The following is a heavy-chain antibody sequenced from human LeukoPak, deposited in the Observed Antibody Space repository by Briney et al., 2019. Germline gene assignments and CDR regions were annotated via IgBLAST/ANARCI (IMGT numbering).Heavy chain of an antibody. J-gene: IGHJ4*02. CDR1: GFTFSSYG. V-gene: IGHV3-30*02. CDR3: AKLHYDSSGYYSPDFDY. D-gene: IGHD3-22*01. Sequence: PGGSLRLSCAASGFTFSSYGMHWVRQAPGKGLEWVAFIRYDGSNKYCADSVKGRFTISRDNSKNTLYLQMNSLRAEDTAVYYCAKLHYDSSGYYSPDFDYWGQGTLVTVSS. CDR2: IRYDGSNK.